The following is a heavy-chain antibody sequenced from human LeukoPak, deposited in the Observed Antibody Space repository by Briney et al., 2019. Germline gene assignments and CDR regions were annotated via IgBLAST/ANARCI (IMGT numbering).Heavy chain of an antibody. CDR3: ARLLGDYAAGY. D-gene: IGHD4-17*01. Sequence: GEPLKIPWKGSGYSFTSYCIGWVPQIPGKGLEWMGIIYPGDSDTRYSPSFQGQVTISADKSVSTAYLQWSSLKASDTAMYYCARLLGDYAAGYWGQGTLVTDSS. J-gene: IGHJ4*02. V-gene: IGHV5-51*01. CDR1: GYSFTSYC. CDR2: IYPGDSDT.